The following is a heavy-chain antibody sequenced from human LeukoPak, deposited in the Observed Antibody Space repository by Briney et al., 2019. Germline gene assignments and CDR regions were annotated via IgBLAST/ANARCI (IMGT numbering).Heavy chain of an antibody. CDR1: GFTFNIWA. D-gene: IGHD1-1*01. J-gene: IGHJ4*02. CDR3: AKDATPGNAIWDYFGK. Sequence: GGSLTLSCAASGFTFNIWAMSWLRQAPGKGLEWVSSTGSTDIYYADSVKGRFTVSRDNSKNTLYLQLNNLRAEDSAVYYCAKDATPGNAIWDYFGKWGQGTLVTVSS. V-gene: IGHV3-23*01. CDR2: TGSTDI.